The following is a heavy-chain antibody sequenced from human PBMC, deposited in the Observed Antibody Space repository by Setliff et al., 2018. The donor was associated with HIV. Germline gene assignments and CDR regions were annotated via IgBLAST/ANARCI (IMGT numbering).Heavy chain of an antibody. CDR3: AGDGGW. CDR1: GFTFSYYS. V-gene: IGHV3-48*01. Sequence: HPGGSLRLSCAASGFTFSYYSMNWVRQAPGKGLEWVSYISSSSGTIYYADSVKGRFTISRDNAKNSLYLQMNSLRAEDTAVYYCAGDGGWGGQGTLVTVSS. D-gene: IGHD1-26*01. J-gene: IGHJ4*02. CDR2: ISSSSGTI.